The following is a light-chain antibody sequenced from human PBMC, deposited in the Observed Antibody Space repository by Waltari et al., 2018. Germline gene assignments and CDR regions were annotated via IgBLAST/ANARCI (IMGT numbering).Light chain of an antibody. V-gene: IGKV3-11*01. CDR3: HQRNNWPFT. J-gene: IGKJ2*01. CDR1: QSVGSK. Sequence: EIVLTQSPATLSLSPGERATLSCRASQSVGSKLAWYQQKPGQAPRLLMYDASNRATGIPARFSGSGSGTDFTLTISSLEPEDFAVYYCHQRNNWPFTFGQGTKLEIK. CDR2: DAS.